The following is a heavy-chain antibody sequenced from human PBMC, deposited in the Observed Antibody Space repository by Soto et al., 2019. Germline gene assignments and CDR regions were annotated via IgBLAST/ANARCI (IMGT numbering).Heavy chain of an antibody. D-gene: IGHD1-26*01. V-gene: IGHV1-18*01. J-gene: IGHJ5*02. CDR1: GYAFSTYG. CDR3: ARSSGTSYIWFDP. CDR2: ISAYNGDS. Sequence: QVQLVQSATEVKKPGASVKVSCKSSGYAFSTYGISWVRQAPGQGLEWMAWISAYNGDSNYAQHLQDRVTFTTDTSTSTAYMELRSLRSDDTAVYFCARSSGTSYIWFDPWGQGTLVIVSP.